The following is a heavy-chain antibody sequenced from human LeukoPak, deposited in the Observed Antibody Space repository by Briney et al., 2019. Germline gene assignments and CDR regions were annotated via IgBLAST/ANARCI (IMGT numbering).Heavy chain of an antibody. CDR2: IQESGST. V-gene: IGHV4-34*01. CDR3: ARVGYSYGRDAFDI. J-gene: IGHJ3*02. CDR1: GGSLSGYY. Sequence: SETLSLTCSFSGGSLSGYYWSWIRQSPGKGLEWIGDIQESGSTTYNPSLKSRLTISVDTPKIQFSLKLSSVTAADTAVYYCARVGYSYGRDAFDIWGQGTMVTVSS. D-gene: IGHD5-18*01.